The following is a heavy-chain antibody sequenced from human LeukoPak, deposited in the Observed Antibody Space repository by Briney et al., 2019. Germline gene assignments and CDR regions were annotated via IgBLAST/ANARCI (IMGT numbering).Heavy chain of an antibody. D-gene: IGHD3-22*01. V-gene: IGHV3-23*01. CDR2: VGVDGTR. CDR1: GFTFSSYA. CDR3: AKTQGYYDY. Sequence: PGGSLRLSCAASGFTFSSYAMSWVRQAPGKGLECVSGVGVDGTRYYVDSVKGRFTVSRDTAKNTLYLQMSSLRAEDTATYYCAKTQGYYDYWGQGTLVTVSS. J-gene: IGHJ4*02.